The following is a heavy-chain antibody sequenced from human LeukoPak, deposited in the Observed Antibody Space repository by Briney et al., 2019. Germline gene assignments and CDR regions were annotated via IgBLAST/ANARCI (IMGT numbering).Heavy chain of an antibody. J-gene: IGHJ4*02. D-gene: IGHD6-19*01. CDR1: GGSISSSSYY. CDR2: IYYSGST. V-gene: IGHV4-39*01. Sequence: SETLSLTCTVSGGSISSSSYYWGWIRQPPGKGLERIGSIYYSGSTYYNPSLKSRVTISVDTSKNQFSLKLSSVTAADTAVYYCARKSSGWYGKHYFDYWGQGTLVTVSS. CDR3: ARKSSGWYGKHYFDY.